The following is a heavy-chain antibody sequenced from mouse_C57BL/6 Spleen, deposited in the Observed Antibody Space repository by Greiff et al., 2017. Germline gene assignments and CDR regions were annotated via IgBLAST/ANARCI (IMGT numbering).Heavy chain of an antibody. Sequence: DVKLQESGPGLVKPSQSLSLTCSVTGYSITSGYYWNWIRQFPGNKLEWMGYISYDGSNNYNPSLKNRISITRDTSKNQFFLKLNSVTTEDTATYYCARGGYYLIFDYWGQGTTLTVSS. V-gene: IGHV3-6*01. CDR1: GYSITSGYY. D-gene: IGHD2-3*01. CDR3: ARGGYYLIFDY. CDR2: ISYDGSN. J-gene: IGHJ2*01.